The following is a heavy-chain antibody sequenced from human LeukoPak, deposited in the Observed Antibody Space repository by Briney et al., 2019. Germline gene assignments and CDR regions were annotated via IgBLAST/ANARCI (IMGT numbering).Heavy chain of an antibody. V-gene: IGHV3-53*01. J-gene: IGHJ5*01. CDR1: GLTVSSNY. CDR2: IYSGGST. D-gene: IGHD3-10*01. CDR3: AKDGRYYFGSGSYPFDS. Sequence: PGGSLRLSCAASGLTVSSNYMSWVRQAPGKGLEWVSVIYSGGSTYYADSVRGRFTISRDNSKDTLYLQMNNLRAVDTAMYYCAKDGRYYFGSGSYPFDSWGQGTRVTVSS.